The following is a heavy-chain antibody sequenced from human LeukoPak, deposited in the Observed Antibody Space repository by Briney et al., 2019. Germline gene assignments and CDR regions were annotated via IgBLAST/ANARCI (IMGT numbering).Heavy chain of an antibody. CDR3: AKDRGWYGSSPSDY. CDR2: ISGSGGST. CDR1: GFTFSSYE. D-gene: IGHD6-13*01. V-gene: IGHV3-23*01. J-gene: IGHJ4*02. Sequence: PGGSLRLSCAASGFTFSSYEMNWVRQAPGKGLEWVSAISGSGGSTYYADSVKGRFTISRDNSKNTLYLQMNSLRAEDTAVYYCAKDRGWYGSSPSDYWGQGTLVTVSS.